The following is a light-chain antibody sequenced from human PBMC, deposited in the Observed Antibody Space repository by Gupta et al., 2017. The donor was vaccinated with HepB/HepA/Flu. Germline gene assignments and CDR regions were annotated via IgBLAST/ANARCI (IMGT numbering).Light chain of an antibody. J-gene: IGLJ2*01. Sequence: QSVLTQPPSASGTPGQRVTISCSGSSSNIGGNYVYWYQQLPGTAPKLLIYRDNERPSGVPDRLSGSKSGTSASLAISGLRSEDEADYHCAAWDDTLSGVVFGGGTKLTVL. CDR2: RDN. CDR3: AAWDDTLSGVV. CDR1: SSNIGGNY. V-gene: IGLV1-47*01.